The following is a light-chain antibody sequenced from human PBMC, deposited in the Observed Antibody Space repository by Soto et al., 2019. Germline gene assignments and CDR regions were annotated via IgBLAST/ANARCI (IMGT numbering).Light chain of an antibody. CDR2: AAS. CDR1: QGIANY. J-gene: IGKJ1*01. CDR3: QRYNNGRT. V-gene: IGKV1-27*01. Sequence: DIQMTQSPSSLSASLGDRVTITCRASQGIANYLAWYQQKPGKPPKLLIYAASTLQPGVPSRFSGSGSGTDFTLNINSLQPEDIATYYCQRYNNGRTFGQGTKVDIK.